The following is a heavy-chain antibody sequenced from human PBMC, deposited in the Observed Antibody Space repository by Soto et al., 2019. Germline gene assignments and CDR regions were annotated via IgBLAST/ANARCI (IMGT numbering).Heavy chain of an antibody. D-gene: IGHD2-15*01. CDR1: GGSISSYY. Sequence: SETLSLTCTVSGGSISSYYWSWIRQPPGKGLEWIGYIYYSGSTNYNPSLKSRVTISVDTSKNQFSLKLSSVTAADTAVYYCARVVAVPSHYYFDYWGQGTLVTVSS. CDR2: IYYSGST. J-gene: IGHJ4*02. V-gene: IGHV4-59*01. CDR3: ARVVAVPSHYYFDY.